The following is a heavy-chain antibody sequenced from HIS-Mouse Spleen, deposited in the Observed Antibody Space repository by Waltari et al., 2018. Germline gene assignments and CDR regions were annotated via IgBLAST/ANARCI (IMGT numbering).Heavy chain of an antibody. CDR1: VDTFTRYD. J-gene: IGHJ4*02. CDR3: ARGLTGDLDY. V-gene: IGHV1-8*01. CDR2: MNPNSGNT. D-gene: IGHD7-27*01. Sequence: QVQLVQSGPEVKKPGAAVQVSCKASVDTFTRYDINWVRQATGQGLEWMGWMNPNSGNTGYAQKFQGRVTMTRNTSISTAYMELSSLRSEDTAVYYCARGLTGDLDYWGQGTLVTVSS.